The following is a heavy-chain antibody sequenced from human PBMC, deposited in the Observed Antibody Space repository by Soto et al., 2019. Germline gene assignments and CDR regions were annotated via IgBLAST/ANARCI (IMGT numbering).Heavy chain of an antibody. V-gene: IGHV3-33*01. CDR2: IWYDGSNK. Sequence: QVQLVESGGGVVQPGRSLRLSCAASGFTFSSYGMHWVRQAPGKGLEWVAVIWYDGSNKYYADSVKGRFTISRDNSKNTLYLQMNSLRAEDTAVYYLARGDEGDAFDIWGQGTMVTVSS. J-gene: IGHJ3*02. CDR1: GFTFSSYG. CDR3: ARGDEGDAFDI.